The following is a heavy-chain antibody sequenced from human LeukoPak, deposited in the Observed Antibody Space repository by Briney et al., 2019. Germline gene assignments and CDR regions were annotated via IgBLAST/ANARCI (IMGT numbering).Heavy chain of an antibody. CDR2: IKQDGSEK. D-gene: IGHD3-3*01. Sequence: GGSLRLSCAASGFTFSSYAMHWVRQAPGKGLEWVANIKQDGSEKYYVDSVKGRFTISRDNAKNSQYLQMNSLRVEDTAIYYCATDGGPFDHWGQGTLVTVSS. J-gene: IGHJ4*02. CDR3: ATDGGPFDH. V-gene: IGHV3-7*01. CDR1: GFTFSSYA.